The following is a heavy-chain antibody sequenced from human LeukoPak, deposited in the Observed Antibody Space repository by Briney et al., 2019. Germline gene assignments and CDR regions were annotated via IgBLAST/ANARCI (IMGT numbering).Heavy chain of an antibody. CDR1: GGSFSGYY. J-gene: IGHJ4*02. CDR3: ESWGQWLAQ. V-gene: IGHV4-34*01. Sequence: SETLSLTCAVQGGSFSGYYWSWIRQPPGKGLEWIGEINHRGSTNCNPSLKSRVSMSVDTSKNQFSLKLSSVTAADTAVYYCESWGQWLAQWGQGTLVTVSS. CDR2: INHRGST. D-gene: IGHD6-19*01.